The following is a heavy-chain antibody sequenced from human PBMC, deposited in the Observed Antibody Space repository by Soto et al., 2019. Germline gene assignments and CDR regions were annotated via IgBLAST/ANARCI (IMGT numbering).Heavy chain of an antibody. V-gene: IGHV1-2*02. J-gene: IGHJ4*02. CDR3: ARDQYSGSFLY. CDR2: IIPSSGST. CDR1: GYTFTGYH. D-gene: IGHD1-26*01. Sequence: QVHLEQSGAEVKKAGASVKVSCKASGYTFTGYHMHWVRQAPGQGVEWMGWIIPSSGSTNYAQNFQGRVTMTRDTSITTAYMELSRLTSDDTAVYYCARDQYSGSFLYWGQGTLVTVSS.